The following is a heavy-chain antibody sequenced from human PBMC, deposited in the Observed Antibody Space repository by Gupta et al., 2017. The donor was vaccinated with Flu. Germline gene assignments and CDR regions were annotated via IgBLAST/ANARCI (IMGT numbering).Heavy chain of an antibody. D-gene: IGHD5-12*01. CDR2: IRSKAYGGTI. V-gene: IGHV3-49*02. Sequence: PGKGVEWVGFIRSKAYGGTIEYAASVKGRFTISRDDSKSIAYLQMNSLKTEDTAVYYCTRGRDGYNSYCFDYWGQGTLVTVSS. J-gene: IGHJ4*02. CDR3: TRGRDGYNSYCFDY.